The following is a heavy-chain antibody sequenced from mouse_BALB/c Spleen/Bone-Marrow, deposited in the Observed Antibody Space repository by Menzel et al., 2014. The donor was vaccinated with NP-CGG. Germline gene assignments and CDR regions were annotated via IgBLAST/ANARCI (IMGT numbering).Heavy chain of an antibody. V-gene: IGHV1-7*01. Sequence: VKLMESGTELAKPGASVKMSCKASGYTFTSYWMHWVKQRPGQGLEWIGYINPSTGYTEFYQNFKNKATLTADKSSSTAYMQLSSLTSEDSAVYYCARSGDYGQFHYWGQGTTLPVSS. CDR1: GYTFTSYW. CDR3: ARSGDYGQFHY. CDR2: INPSTGYT. J-gene: IGHJ2*01. D-gene: IGHD2-4*01.